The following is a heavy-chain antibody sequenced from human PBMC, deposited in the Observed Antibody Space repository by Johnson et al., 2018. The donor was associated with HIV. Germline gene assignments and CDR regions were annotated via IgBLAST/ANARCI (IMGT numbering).Heavy chain of an antibody. CDR1: GFTFNTYW. Sequence: VQLVESGGGLVQPWGSLRLSCEASGFTFNTYWLTWVRQAPGKGLEWVANIKQDGSENYYVDSVKGRFTISRDNSKNTLYLQMNSLRAEDTAVYYCARNGLIPAARGVAFDIWGYGTTVTVSS. J-gene: IGHJ3*02. D-gene: IGHD2-2*01. CDR2: IKQDGSEN. CDR3: ARNGLIPAARGVAFDI. V-gene: IGHV3-7*01.